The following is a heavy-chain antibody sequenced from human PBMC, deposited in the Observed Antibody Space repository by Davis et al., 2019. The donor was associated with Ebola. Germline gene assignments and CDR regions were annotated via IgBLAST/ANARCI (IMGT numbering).Heavy chain of an antibody. CDR3: ARDLSYSYYYHYYGMDV. Sequence: ASVKVSCKASGSTFTDYYIHWVRQAPGQGLEWMGGINPISGDTNYAEKFQGRVTMTRDTSISTVYMELTSLRSDDTAVYYCARDLSYSYYYHYYGMDVWGQGTTVTVSS. D-gene: IGHD3-16*01. CDR1: GSTFTDYY. J-gene: IGHJ6*02. CDR2: INPISGDT. V-gene: IGHV1-2*02.